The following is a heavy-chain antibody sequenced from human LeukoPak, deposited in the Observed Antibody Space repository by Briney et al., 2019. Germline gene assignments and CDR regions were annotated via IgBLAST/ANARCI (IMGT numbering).Heavy chain of an antibody. CDR1: GFAFSTYE. V-gene: IGHV3-48*03. J-gene: IGHJ5*02. CDR3: ARGDPHADL. CDR2: ITISGHTK. Sequence: GGSLRLSCAASGFAFSTYEMSWVRQAPGKGLEWIADITISGHTKNYADSVKGRFTISRDNARSSLYLQMNSLRVEDTGVFYCARGDPHADLWGQGTLVTVSS.